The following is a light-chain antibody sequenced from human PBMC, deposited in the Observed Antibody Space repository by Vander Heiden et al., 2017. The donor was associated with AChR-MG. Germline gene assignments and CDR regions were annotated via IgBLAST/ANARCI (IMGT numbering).Light chain of an antibody. J-gene: IGKJ2*03. CDR1: QGISAW. V-gene: IGKV1-5*03. CDR2: KAS. Sequence: DIQMTQSPSTLSASVGDRVTITCRASQGISAWLAWYQQKPGKAPKLLIYKASSLETGVPSRFSGSGSGTEFTLTISSLQPDDSATYYCQQYKSYPYSFGQGTKLEIK. CDR3: QQYKSYPYS.